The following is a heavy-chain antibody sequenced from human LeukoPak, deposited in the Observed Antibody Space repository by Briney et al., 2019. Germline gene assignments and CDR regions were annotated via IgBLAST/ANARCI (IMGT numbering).Heavy chain of an antibody. CDR2: IKSKTDSGTT. J-gene: IGHJ4*02. V-gene: IGHV3-15*01. CDR3: TTGHYFDY. CDR1: GFTFSNAW. Sequence: PGGSLRLSCAASGFTFSNAWMSWVRQAPGKGLEWVGRIKSKTDSGTTDYAAPVKGRFTKSRDDSKNTLYLQVNSLKTEDTAVYYCTTGHYFDYWGQGTLVTVSS.